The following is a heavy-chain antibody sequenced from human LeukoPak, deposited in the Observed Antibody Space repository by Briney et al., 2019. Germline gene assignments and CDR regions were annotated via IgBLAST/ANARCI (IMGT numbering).Heavy chain of an antibody. Sequence: GGSLRLSCAASGFPFSDYYMSWIRQAPGKGLEWVSYISSSSSYTNYADSVKGRFTISRDNAKNSLYLQMNSLRAEDTAVYYCARVNWGNGMDVWGQGTTVTVSS. J-gene: IGHJ6*02. V-gene: IGHV3-11*05. CDR2: ISSSSSYT. CDR3: ARVNWGNGMDV. CDR1: GFPFSDYY. D-gene: IGHD7-27*01.